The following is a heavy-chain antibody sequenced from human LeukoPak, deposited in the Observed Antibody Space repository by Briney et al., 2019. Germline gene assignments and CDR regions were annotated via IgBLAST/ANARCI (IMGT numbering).Heavy chain of an antibody. V-gene: IGHV3-23*01. CDR2: ISGSGGST. CDR1: GFTFSSYA. J-gene: IGHJ4*02. CDR3: AKGRYFDWLLLGGTFDY. D-gene: IGHD3-9*01. Sequence: GGALTLSCAASGFTFSSYAMSWLRQAPGKGLEGVSAISGSGGSTYYADSVKGRFTISRDNSKNTLYLQMNSLRAEDTAVYYCAKGRYFDWLLLGGTFDYWGQGTLVTVSS.